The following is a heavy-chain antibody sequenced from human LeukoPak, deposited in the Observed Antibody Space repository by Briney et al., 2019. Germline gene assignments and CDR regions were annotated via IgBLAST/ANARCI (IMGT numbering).Heavy chain of an antibody. CDR2: ISYDGSNK. CDR1: GFTFSSYA. V-gene: IGHV3-30*04. Sequence: GGSLRLSCAASGFTFSSYAMRWVRQAPGKGLEWVAVISYDGSNKYYADSVKGRFTISRDNSKNTLYLQMNSLRAEDTAVYYCARGDSSSWTYYFDYWGQGTLVTVSS. D-gene: IGHD6-13*01. CDR3: ARGDSSSWTYYFDY. J-gene: IGHJ4*02.